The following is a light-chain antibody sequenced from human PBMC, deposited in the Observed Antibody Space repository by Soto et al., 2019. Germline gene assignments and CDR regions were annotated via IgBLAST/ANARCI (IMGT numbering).Light chain of an antibody. Sequence: EIVLTQSPATLSLSPGERATLSCRASQSVSSYLAGYQQKPGQAPRLLIYDASNRATGIPARFSGSASGTDFTLNISRLEPEDFAVYYCQPRSNWPLTFGGGTNVEIK. CDR3: QPRSNWPLT. V-gene: IGKV3-11*01. CDR1: QSVSSY. CDR2: DAS. J-gene: IGKJ4*01.